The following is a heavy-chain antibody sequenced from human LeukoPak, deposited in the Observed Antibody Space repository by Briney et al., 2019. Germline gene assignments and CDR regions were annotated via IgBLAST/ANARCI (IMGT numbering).Heavy chain of an antibody. CDR3: ARHVQDRGIKV. J-gene: IGHJ6*02. CDR2: IYRRGST. V-gene: IGHV4-39*01. Sequence: SETLSLTCTVSGASISSSDSYWSWIRQPPGKGLEWIGSIYRRGSTSYNPSLKSRVTVSEDMSKNHFSLRLSSVTAADTAVYYCARHVQDRGIKVWGQGTTVTAYS. CDR1: GASISSSDSY.